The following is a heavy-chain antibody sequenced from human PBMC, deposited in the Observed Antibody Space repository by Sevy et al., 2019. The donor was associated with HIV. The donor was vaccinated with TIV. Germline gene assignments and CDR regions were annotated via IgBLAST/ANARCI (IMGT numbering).Heavy chain of an antibody. CDR3: AKVLHIVVVPGGIDYYYGMDV. J-gene: IGHJ6*02. D-gene: IGHD2-2*01. CDR2: IRFDGTIQ. Sequence: GGSLRLSCAASGFTFSTYGMHWVREAPGKGLEWVAFIRFDGTIQYYTDSVKGRLTISRDNSKNTLYLQMNSLRAEDTAVYFCAKVLHIVVVPGGIDYYYGMDVWGQGTTVTVSS. V-gene: IGHV3-30*02. CDR1: GFTFSTYG.